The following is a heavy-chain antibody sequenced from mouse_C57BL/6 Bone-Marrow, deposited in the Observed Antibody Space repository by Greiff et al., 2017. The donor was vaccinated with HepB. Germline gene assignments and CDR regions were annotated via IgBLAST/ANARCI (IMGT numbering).Heavy chain of an antibody. D-gene: IGHD2-3*01. CDR2: IDPETGGT. J-gene: IGHJ3*01. V-gene: IGHV1-15*01. Sequence: VKVVESGAELVRPGASVTLSCKASGYTFTDYEMHWVKQTPVHGLEWIGAIDPETGGTAYNQKFKGKAILTADKSSSTAYMELRSLTSEDSAVYYCTRWGGYWAWFAYWGQGTLVTVSA. CDR3: TRWGGYWAWFAY. CDR1: GYTFTDYE.